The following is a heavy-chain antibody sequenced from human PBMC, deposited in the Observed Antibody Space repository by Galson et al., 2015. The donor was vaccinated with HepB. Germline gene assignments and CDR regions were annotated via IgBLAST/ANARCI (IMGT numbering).Heavy chain of an antibody. J-gene: IGHJ1*01. CDR2: ISGYNGNT. CDR3: ARGGSSWSAEYFQH. D-gene: IGHD6-13*01. Sequence: SVKVSCKASGYTFTNYGISWVRQAPGQGLEWMGWISGYNGNTKYAQNVQGRVTMTTDTSTSTAYMELRSLRSDDTAVYYCARGGSSWSAEYFQHWGQGTLVTVSS. CDR1: GYTFTNYG. V-gene: IGHV1-18*01.